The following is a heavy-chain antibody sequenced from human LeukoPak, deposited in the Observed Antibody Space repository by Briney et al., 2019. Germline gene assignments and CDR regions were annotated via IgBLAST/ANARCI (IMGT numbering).Heavy chain of an antibody. CDR2: INHSGST. Sequence: SETLSLTRAVYGGSFSGYYWSWIRQPPGKGLEWIGEINHSGSTNYNPSLKSRVTISVDTSKNQFSLKLSSVTAADTAVYYCATGGRHSYGSGRHQQNPFDYWGQGTLVTVSS. CDR1: GGSFSGYY. CDR3: ATGGRHSYGSGRHQQNPFDY. J-gene: IGHJ4*02. D-gene: IGHD3-10*01. V-gene: IGHV4-34*01.